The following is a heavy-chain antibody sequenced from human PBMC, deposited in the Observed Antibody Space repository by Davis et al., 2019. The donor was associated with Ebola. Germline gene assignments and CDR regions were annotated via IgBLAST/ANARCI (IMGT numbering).Heavy chain of an antibody. J-gene: IGHJ4*02. CDR1: GGSFSGYY. Sequence: MPSETLSLTCGVFGGSFSGYYWSCILQPPARGLAWLGEIHHSVITNYAPSLKNRVNISADTSKSQFSLKLNSVTAADTAVYYCARSGGGRGPDYGEFWGQGTLVTVSS. CDR2: IHHSVIT. V-gene: IGHV4-34*01. CDR3: ARSGGGRGPDYGEF. D-gene: IGHD1-14*01.